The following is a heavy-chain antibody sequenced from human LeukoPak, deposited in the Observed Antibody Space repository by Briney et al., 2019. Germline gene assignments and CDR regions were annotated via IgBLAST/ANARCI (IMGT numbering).Heavy chain of an antibody. Sequence: ASVKVSCKASGGTFSSYTISWVRQGTGQGLEWMGRIIPILGIANYAQKFQGRVTITADKSTSTAYMELRSLRSEDTAVYYCAKGICSGGSCYSLYYYYYMDVWGKGTTVTVSS. J-gene: IGHJ6*03. CDR1: GGTFSSYT. CDR3: AKGICSGGSCYSLYYYYYMDV. D-gene: IGHD2-15*01. CDR2: IIPILGIA. V-gene: IGHV1-69*02.